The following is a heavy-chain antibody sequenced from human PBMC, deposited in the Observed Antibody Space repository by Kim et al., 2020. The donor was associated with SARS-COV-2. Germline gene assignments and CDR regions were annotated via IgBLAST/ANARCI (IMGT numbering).Heavy chain of an antibody. CDR2: IRGSGGST. J-gene: IGHJ4*02. CDR3: AKLSVVRGPPGDY. CDR1: GFTFSSYA. D-gene: IGHD3-10*01. V-gene: IGHV3-23*01. Sequence: GGSLRLSCAASGFTFSSYAMSWVRQAPGKGLEWVSPIRGSGGSTYYADSVKGRFTISRYNSKNTLYLQMNSLRAEDTAVYYCAKLSVVRGPPGDYWGQGTLVTVSS.